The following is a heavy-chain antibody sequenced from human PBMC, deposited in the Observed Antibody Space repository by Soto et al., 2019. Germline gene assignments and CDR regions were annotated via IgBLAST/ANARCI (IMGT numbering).Heavy chain of an antibody. CDR1: GYTYTGDG. J-gene: IGHJ5*02. CDR3: VRRHVSATGIDLFDP. CDR2: INAANGDT. Sequence: GSSVKGSCKASGYTYTGDGIDWVSKEKGHRLEWMGWINAANGDTKYSPKFQGRVTITRDTSASTAYMELSSLRSEDTAVYYCVRRHVSATGIDLFDPRGQGTLVTVFS. D-gene: IGHD6-13*01. V-gene: IGHV1-3*01.